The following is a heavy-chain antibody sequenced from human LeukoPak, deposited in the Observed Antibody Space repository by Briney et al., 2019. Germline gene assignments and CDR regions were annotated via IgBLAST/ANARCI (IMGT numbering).Heavy chain of an antibody. J-gene: IGHJ6*02. V-gene: IGHV3-23*01. CDR1: GFTFSNYA. D-gene: IGHD3-10*01. CDR3: AKVPFSDYGSGRPPFMDV. Sequence: GGSLRLSCAASGFTFSNYAMSWVRQAPGKGLEWVSTISNTGSDTYYADSVKGRFTISRDNSENTLYLQMNNLRAEDTAIHYCAKVPFSDYGSGRPPFMDVWGQGTTVTVSS. CDR2: ISNTGSDT.